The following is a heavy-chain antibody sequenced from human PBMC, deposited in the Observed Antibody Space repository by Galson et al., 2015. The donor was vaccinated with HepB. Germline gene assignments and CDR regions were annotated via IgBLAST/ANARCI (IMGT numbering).Heavy chain of an antibody. Sequence: SVKVSCKASGYTFTSYDINWVRQATGQGLEWMGWMNPNSGNTGYAQKFQGRVTMTRNTSISTAYMELSSLRSEDTAVYYCARDGGDCSSTSCLNWFDPWGQGTLVTVSS. D-gene: IGHD2-2*01. CDR1: GYTFTSYD. J-gene: IGHJ5*02. V-gene: IGHV1-8*01. CDR2: MNPNSGNT. CDR3: ARDGGDCSSTSCLNWFDP.